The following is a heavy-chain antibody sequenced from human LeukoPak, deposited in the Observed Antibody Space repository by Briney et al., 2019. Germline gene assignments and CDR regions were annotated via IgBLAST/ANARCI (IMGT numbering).Heavy chain of an antibody. J-gene: IGHJ4*02. CDR1: GGSISSSNSY. Sequence: PSETLSLTCTVSGGSISSSNSYWGWIRQPPGKGLEWIGTLSYSGSTNYNPSLKSRVTISVDRSKNQFSLKLSSVTAADTAVYYCARDRNGYYYWGQGTLVTVSS. CDR2: LSYSGST. V-gene: IGHV4-61*05. D-gene: IGHD3-3*01. CDR3: ARDRNGYYY.